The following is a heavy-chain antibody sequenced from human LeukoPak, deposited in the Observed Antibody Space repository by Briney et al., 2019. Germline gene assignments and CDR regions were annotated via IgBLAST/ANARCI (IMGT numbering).Heavy chain of an antibody. V-gene: IGHV3-23*01. CDR1: GFTFSSYA. CDR2: ISGSGGST. D-gene: IGHD3-16*01. CDR3: AKDKGEFELYYFDY. Sequence: GGSLRLSCAASGFTFSSYAMSWVRQPPGKGPEWVSAISGSGGSTYYAASVKGRFTISRVTSTNTLSLQMNSLRADDTAVYYCAKDKGEFELYYFDYWGQGTLVTVSS. J-gene: IGHJ4*02.